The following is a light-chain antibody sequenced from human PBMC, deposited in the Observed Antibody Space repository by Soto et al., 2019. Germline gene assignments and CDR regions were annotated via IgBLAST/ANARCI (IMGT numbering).Light chain of an antibody. CDR1: QSISNT. V-gene: IGKV1-13*02. CDR2: DAS. Sequence: ATQLTQFPSSLSASVGDRVTITCRASQSISNTVAWYQQKPGKPPKLVIYDASTLGSGVPSRFSGSRSATDFILTISSLQPEDFATDYCQQSYSTPFTFGGGTKLDIK. CDR3: QQSYSTPFT. J-gene: IGKJ4*01.